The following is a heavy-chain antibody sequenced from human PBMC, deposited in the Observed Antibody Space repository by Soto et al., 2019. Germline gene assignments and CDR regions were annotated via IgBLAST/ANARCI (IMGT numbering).Heavy chain of an antibody. D-gene: IGHD3-10*01. CDR3: AKYVPPPAGLLWLGVGISDYYYGMDV. CDR2: ISGSGGST. CDR1: GFTFSSYA. J-gene: IGHJ6*02. V-gene: IGHV3-23*01. Sequence: EVSMRLPCAASGFTFSSYAISWVSQASEKGLEWVSAISGSGGSTYYADSVKGRFTISSDNSKLTLYLQMNSLRADDTAVYSFAKYVPPPAGLLWLGVGISDYYYGMDVWGQGTTVTVSS.